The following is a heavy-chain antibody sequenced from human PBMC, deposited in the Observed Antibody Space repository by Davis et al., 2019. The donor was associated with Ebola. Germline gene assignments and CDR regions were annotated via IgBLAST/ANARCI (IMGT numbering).Heavy chain of an antibody. V-gene: IGHV3-30-3*01. CDR3: ARLHGLTSYGSGSYYNY. CDR2: ISDDGSDK. CDR1: GFTFSGSA. Sequence: GESLKISCAASGFTFSGSAIHWVRQAPGKGLEWVAVISDDGSDKFYADSVKGRFTIPRDSSKNTLYLQMDSLRTEDTAVYYCARLHGLTSYGSGSYYNYWGQGTLVTVSS. J-gene: IGHJ4*02. D-gene: IGHD3-10*01.